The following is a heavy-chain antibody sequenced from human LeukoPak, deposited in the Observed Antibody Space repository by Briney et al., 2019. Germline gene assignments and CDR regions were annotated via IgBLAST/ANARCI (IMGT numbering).Heavy chain of an antibody. CDR1: GGSISSGSYY. J-gene: IGHJ4*02. D-gene: IGHD3-22*01. Sequence: PSQTLSLTCTVSGGSISSGSYYWSWIRQPAGKGLEWIGRFYTSGSTNYNPSLKSRVTISVDTSKNQFSLKLSSVTAADTAVYYCAGEKYYYDSSGYLFPRFDYWGQGTLVTVSS. CDR2: FYTSGST. V-gene: IGHV4-61*02. CDR3: AGEKYYYDSSGYLFPRFDY.